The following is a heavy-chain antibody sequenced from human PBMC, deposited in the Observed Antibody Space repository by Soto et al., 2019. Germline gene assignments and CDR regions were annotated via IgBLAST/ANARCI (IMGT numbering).Heavy chain of an antibody. CDR3: TNDKFSGNYYVRGITYYFEY. D-gene: IGHD1-26*01. Sequence: GGSLRLSCAASGFTFSSYAMHWVRQAPGKGLEWVAVISYDGSNKYYADSVKGRFTISRDNSKNTLYLQMNSLRAEDTAVYYCTNDKFSGNYYVRGITYYFEYWGQGTLVTVSS. CDR1: GFTFSSYA. J-gene: IGHJ4*02. CDR2: ISYDGSNK. V-gene: IGHV3-30-3*02.